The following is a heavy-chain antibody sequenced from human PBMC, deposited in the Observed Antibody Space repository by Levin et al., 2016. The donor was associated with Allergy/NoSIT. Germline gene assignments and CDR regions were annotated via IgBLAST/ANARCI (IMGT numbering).Heavy chain of an antibody. CDR3: ARQHIDAEALDV. CDR1: GFSVTQNH. Sequence: GESLKISCAASGFSVTQNHMTWVRQAPGKGLEWLCVIYNAATTFYAESVRDRFFISRGNARNTLYLQMNSLTDEDTAVYYCARQHIDAEALDVWGHGTMVTVSS. CDR2: IYNAATT. V-gene: IGHV3-66*04. D-gene: IGHD2-21*01. J-gene: IGHJ3*01.